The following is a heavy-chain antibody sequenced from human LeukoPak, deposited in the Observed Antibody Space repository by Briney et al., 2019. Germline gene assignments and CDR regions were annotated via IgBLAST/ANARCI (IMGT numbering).Heavy chain of an antibody. Sequence: GGSLRLSCAASGFTFSNYGMNWVRQAPGKGLEWVSGITPDAGRTYYADSVKGRFTIYRDNSKNTVYLQMNSLRAEDTAVYYCARGVGNYRYYFDYWGQGTLVTVSS. CDR1: GFTFSNYG. CDR2: ITPDAGRT. CDR3: ARGVGNYRYYFDY. V-gene: IGHV3-23*01. D-gene: IGHD3-22*01. J-gene: IGHJ4*02.